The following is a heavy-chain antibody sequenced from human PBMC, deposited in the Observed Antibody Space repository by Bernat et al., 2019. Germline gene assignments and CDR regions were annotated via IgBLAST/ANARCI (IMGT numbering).Heavy chain of an antibody. CDR3: ATRPRRPES. V-gene: IGHV3-7*01. D-gene: IGHD6-25*01. CDR1: GFTFSTYW. J-gene: IGHJ4*02. CDR2: IKQDGSEK. Sequence: EVQLVESGGGLVQPGGSLRLSCTASGFTFSTYWMTWVRQAPGKGLEWVASIKQDGSEKYYLDSVKGRFTISRDNTKNSLYLEMNSLRGEDTAVYYCATRPRRPESWGQGTLVTVSS.